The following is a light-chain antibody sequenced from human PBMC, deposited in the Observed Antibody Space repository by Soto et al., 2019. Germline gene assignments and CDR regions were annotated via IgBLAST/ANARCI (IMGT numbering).Light chain of an antibody. J-gene: IGKJ1*01. V-gene: IGKV3D-20*01. Sequence: DIVLTQSPATLSLSPGERATLYCGASQRVSGGFLAWYQQKPGLAPRLILYDTSFRATGIPDRFSGSVSGTDFTLTISRLDPEDFAVYYCQQYGSSPSFGQRTKVEIK. CDR1: QRVSGGF. CDR2: DTS. CDR3: QQYGSSPS.